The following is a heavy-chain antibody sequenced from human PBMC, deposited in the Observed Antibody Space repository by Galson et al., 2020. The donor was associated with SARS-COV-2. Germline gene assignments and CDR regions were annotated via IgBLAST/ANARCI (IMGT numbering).Heavy chain of an antibody. CDR1: GFTFSSYS. CDR3: ARAFLNRGSYPNFDY. CDR2: ISSSSSYI. V-gene: IGHV3-21*01. J-gene: IGHJ4*02. D-gene: IGHD1-26*01. Sequence: TGGSLRLSCAASGFTFSSYSMNWVRQAPGKGLEWVSSISSSSSYIYYADSVKGRFTISRDNAKNSLYLQMNSLRAEDTAVYYCARAFLNRGSYPNFDYWGQGTLVTVSS.